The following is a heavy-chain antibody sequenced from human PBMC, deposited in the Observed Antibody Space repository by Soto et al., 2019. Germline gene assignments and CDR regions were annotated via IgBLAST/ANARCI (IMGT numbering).Heavy chain of an antibody. V-gene: IGHV3-23*01. CDR2: ISGSGGST. D-gene: IGHD3-10*01. CDR3: AKDRGDLGAFDI. Sequence: VPLLESGGGLVQPGGSLRLSCAASGFTFSSYAMSWVRQAPGKGLEWVSAISGSGGSTYYADSVKGRFTISRDNSKNTLYLQMNSLRAEDTAVYYCAKDRGDLGAFDIWGQGTMVTVSS. CDR1: GFTFSSYA. J-gene: IGHJ3*02.